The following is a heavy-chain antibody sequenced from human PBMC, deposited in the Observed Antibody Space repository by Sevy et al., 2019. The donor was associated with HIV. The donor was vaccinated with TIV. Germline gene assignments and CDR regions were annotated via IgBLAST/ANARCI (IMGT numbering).Heavy chain of an antibody. J-gene: IGHJ4*02. CDR3: AKDFCSGGSCYSAFVY. V-gene: IGHV1-3*01. CDR2: VNAGNGDT. CDR1: GYSFTSYI. Sequence: ASVKVSCKASGYSFTSYIMHWVRLAPGQRLEWIGWVNAGNGDTKYSQKFQGRVTITRDTSASTAYMELNSLRSEDTAVYYCAKDFCSGGSCYSAFVYWGQGTLVTVSS. D-gene: IGHD2-15*01.